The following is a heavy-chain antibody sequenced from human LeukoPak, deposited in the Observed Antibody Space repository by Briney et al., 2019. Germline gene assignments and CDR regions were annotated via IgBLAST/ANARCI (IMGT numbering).Heavy chain of an antibody. D-gene: IGHD2-2*01. J-gene: IGHJ5*02. CDR2: IKQDESKT. V-gene: IGHV3-7*01. CDR1: GFSFNNYW. Sequence: PGGSLRLSCVASGFSFNNYWMSWVRQAPGKGLEWVANIKQDESKTYYIDSVKGRFTISRGNARNSLFLQINSLTAEDTAVYYCAREAALYCSGSDCYWAFDRWGQGTLVTVCS. CDR3: AREAALYCSGSDCYWAFDR.